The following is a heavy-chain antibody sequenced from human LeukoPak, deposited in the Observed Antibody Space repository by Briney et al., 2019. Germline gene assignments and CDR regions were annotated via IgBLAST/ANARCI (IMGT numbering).Heavy chain of an antibody. CDR1: EFTFRTYA. CDR2: IGDKGIDT. J-gene: IGHJ4*02. D-gene: IGHD1-1*01. Sequence: GGSLRLSCAASEFTFRTYAMSWVRQAPGKGLEWVAAIGDKGIDTKYADSVKGRFTISKDNSRNTLYLQPNSLRVEDTAIYYCGRDWKLDYWGQGILVTVSS. V-gene: IGHV3-23*01. CDR3: GRDWKLDY.